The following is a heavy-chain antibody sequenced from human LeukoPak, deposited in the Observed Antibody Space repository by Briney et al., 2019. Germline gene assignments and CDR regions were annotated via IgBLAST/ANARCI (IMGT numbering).Heavy chain of an antibody. CDR2: IYYSWST. J-gene: IGHJ6*03. Sequence: PAETLSLTCTVSGVSISSYYWSWIRQPPGKGLEWMGYIYYSWSTNYNPSLKKRVTISVETSKDPFSLKLSSVTAADTAVYYCARAYCSGGSCSSLSGYYYMDVWGKGTTVTVSS. CDR3: ARAYCSGGSCSSLSGYYYMDV. CDR1: GVSISSYY. D-gene: IGHD2-15*01. V-gene: IGHV4-59*01.